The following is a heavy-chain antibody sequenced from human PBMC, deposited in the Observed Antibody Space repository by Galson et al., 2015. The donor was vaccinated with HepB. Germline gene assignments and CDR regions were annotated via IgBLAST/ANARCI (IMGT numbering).Heavy chain of an antibody. Sequence: SLRLSCAASGFTFSSYAMSWVRQAPGKGLEWVSAISGSGGSTYYADSVKGRFTIPRDNSKNTLYLQMNSLRAEDTAVYYCAKDIVVVPAARGAFDIWGQGTMVTVSS. CDR1: GFTFSSYA. V-gene: IGHV3-23*01. J-gene: IGHJ3*02. CDR3: AKDIVVVPAARGAFDI. CDR2: ISGSGGST. D-gene: IGHD2-2*01.